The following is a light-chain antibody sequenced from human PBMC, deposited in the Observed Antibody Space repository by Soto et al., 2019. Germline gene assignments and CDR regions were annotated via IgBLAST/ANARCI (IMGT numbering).Light chain of an antibody. J-gene: IGKJ3*01. CDR1: QSINSRY. V-gene: IGKV3-20*01. CDR3: QQFGSSPGFT. CDR2: GAS. Sequence: EIVLTQCPGTVSLSPGERATLSCRASQSINSRYLAWYQQKPGQAPRLLIYGASSRATGIPDRFSGSGSGTDFTLTISRLEPEDFAVYYCQQFGSSPGFTFGPGTIVDIK.